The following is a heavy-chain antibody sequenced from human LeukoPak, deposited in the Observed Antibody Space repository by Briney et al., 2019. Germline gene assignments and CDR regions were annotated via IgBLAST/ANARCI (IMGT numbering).Heavy chain of an antibody. V-gene: IGHV6-1*01. CDR3: ARDFTPELNWSYLRGNWFDP. Sequence: SQTLSLTCAISGDSVSSNSAAWNWIRQSPSRGLEWLGRTYYTSKLHSDYAPSVKGLITINADTSKNQFSLQLNSVTPEDTAVYYCARDFTPELNWSYLRGNWFDPWGQGTLVTVSS. D-gene: IGHD1-7*01. J-gene: IGHJ5*02. CDR2: TYYTSKLHS. CDR1: GDSVSSNSAA.